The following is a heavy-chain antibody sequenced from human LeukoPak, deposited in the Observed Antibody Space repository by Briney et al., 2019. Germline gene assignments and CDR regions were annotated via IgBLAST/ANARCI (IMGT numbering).Heavy chain of an antibody. V-gene: IGHV4-39*01. CDR1: GGSISSSSYY. CDR2: IYYNGST. Sequence: PSETLSLTCTVSGGSISSSSYYWGWIRQPPGKGLEWIGSIYYNGSTYYNPSLKSRVTISVDTSKNQFSLKLSSMTAADTAVYYCARHALKRQWEILNPTFDYWGQGTLVTVSS. J-gene: IGHJ4*02. D-gene: IGHD1-26*01. CDR3: ARHALKRQWEILNPTFDY.